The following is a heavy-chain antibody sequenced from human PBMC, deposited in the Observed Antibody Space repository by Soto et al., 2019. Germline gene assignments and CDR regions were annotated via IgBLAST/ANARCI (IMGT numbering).Heavy chain of an antibody. J-gene: IGHJ6*02. CDR1: GFTFNYHA. V-gene: IGHV3-30-3*01. Sequence: QVQLVESGGGVVQPGRSLRLSCAASGFTFNYHALNWVRQAPGKGLEWVAVISYDGDNKYIAESVKGRFTISRDNSKNTVSLQMNSLRTEDTAMCFCARGTTTSAFSAMDVWGQGTTVTVSS. CDR2: ISYDGDNK. D-gene: IGHD1-1*01. CDR3: ARGTTTSAFSAMDV.